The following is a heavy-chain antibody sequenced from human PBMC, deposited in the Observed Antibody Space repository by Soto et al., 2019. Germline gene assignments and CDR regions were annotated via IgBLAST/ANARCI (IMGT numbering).Heavy chain of an antibody. V-gene: IGHV3-21*01. J-gene: IGHJ4*02. CDR3: AELAWASGSYNEISFDY. CDR1: GFTFSSYS. D-gene: IGHD1-26*01. Sequence: PGGSLRLSCAASGFTFSSYSMNWVRQAPGKGLEWVSSISSSSSYIYYADSVKGRFTISRDNAKNSLYLQMNSLRAEDTAVYYCAELAWASGSYNEISFDYWGQGTLVTVSS. CDR2: ISSSSSYI.